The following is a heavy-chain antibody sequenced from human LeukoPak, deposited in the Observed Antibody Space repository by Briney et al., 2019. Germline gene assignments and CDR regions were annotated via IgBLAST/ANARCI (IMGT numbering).Heavy chain of an antibody. CDR1: GGTFSSYA. Sequence: SVKVSCKASGGTFSSYAISWVRQAPGQGLEWMGGIIPIFGTANYAQKFQGRVTITTDESTSAAYMELSSLRSEDTAVYYCARKLGYCSSTSCYAPFDYWGQGTLVTVSS. CDR3: ARKLGYCSSTSCYAPFDY. J-gene: IGHJ4*02. D-gene: IGHD2-2*01. CDR2: IIPIFGTA. V-gene: IGHV1-69*05.